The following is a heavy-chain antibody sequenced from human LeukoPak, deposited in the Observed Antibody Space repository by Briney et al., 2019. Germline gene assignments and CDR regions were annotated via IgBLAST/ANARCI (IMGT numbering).Heavy chain of an antibody. CDR3: ARENWRSKSIDFDS. D-gene: IGHD6-6*01. V-gene: IGHV4-4*07. Sequence: SETLSLTCTVSGGSINSFYWTWIRQPAGKGLEWIGRIYSSGSTNFNPPLKSRVTMSVDTSKNQFSLRLSSVTAADTAAYFCARENWRSKSIDFDSWGQGTLVTVSS. J-gene: IGHJ4*02. CDR1: GGSINSFY. CDR2: IYSSGST.